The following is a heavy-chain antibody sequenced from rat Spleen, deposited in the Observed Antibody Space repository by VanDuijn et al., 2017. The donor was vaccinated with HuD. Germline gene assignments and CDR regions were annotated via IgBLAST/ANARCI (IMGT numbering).Heavy chain of an antibody. D-gene: IGHD4-3*01. Sequence: EVQLVESGGGSVQPGRSLKLSCAAPGFTFSSFPMAWVRQAPTKGLEWVATISTSGGSTYYRDPVKGRFTISRDNAENTVYLQMNSLRSEDTATYYCAVAGYGYWGQGVMVTVSS. CDR3: AVAGYGY. J-gene: IGHJ2*01. CDR2: ISTSGGST. V-gene: IGHV5-46*01. CDR1: GFTFSSFP.